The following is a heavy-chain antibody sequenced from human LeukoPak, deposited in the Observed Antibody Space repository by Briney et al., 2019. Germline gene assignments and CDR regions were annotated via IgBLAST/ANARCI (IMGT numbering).Heavy chain of an antibody. V-gene: IGHV1-18*01. D-gene: IGHD3-22*01. Sequence: ASVKVSCKASGYTFTSYGISWVRQAPGQGLEWMGWISAYSGNTNYAQKLQGRVTMTTDTSTSTAYMELRSLRSDDTAVYYCARSENYYDSSGYYLLRHWGQGTLVTVSS. CDR1: GYTFTSYG. CDR3: ARSENYYDSSGYYLLRH. J-gene: IGHJ1*01. CDR2: ISAYSGNT.